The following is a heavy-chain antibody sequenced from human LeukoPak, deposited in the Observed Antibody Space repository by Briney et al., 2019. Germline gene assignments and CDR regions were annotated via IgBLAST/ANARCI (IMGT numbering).Heavy chain of an antibody. CDR3: ARSSGRSPFDM. Sequence: QPGGSLRLSCAASGFTFSSDWMHWVRQGPGKGLVWVSRVNSDGGSTNYADSVKGRFTIFRDNAKNTLYLQMNSLRADDTAVYYCARSSGRSPFDMWGQGTMVTVSS. J-gene: IGHJ3*02. D-gene: IGHD6-19*01. CDR2: VNSDGGST. V-gene: IGHV3-74*01. CDR1: GFTFSSDW.